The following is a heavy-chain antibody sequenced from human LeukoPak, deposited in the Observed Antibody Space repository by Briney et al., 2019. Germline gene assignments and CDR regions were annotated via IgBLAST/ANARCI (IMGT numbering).Heavy chain of an antibody. CDR2: INTNTGTP. J-gene: IGHJ5*02. V-gene: IGHV7-4-1*02. Sequence: ASVKVSCKASGYTFKKYVINWVRQAPGQGLEWMGWINTNTGTPTYAQGVTGRFVFSLDASVNTTYLQISDLKSDDTATYFCARAAVTGYNWFDPWGQGTLVTVSS. D-gene: IGHD6-19*01. CDR3: ARAAVTGYNWFDP. CDR1: GYTFKKYV.